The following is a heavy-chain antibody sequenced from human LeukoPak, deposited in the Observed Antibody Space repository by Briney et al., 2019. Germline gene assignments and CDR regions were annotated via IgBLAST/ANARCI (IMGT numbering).Heavy chain of an antibody. CDR2: IYYSGST. J-gene: IGHJ5*02. V-gene: IGHV4-59*01. CDR1: GGSISSYY. Sequence: SETLSLTCTVSGGSISSYYWSWIRQPPGKGLEWIGYIYYSGSTNYNPSLKSRVTISVDTSKNQFSLKLSSVTAGDTAVYYCARDPSWEWNWFDPWGQGTLVTVSS. D-gene: IGHD3-3*01. CDR3: ARDPSWEWNWFDP.